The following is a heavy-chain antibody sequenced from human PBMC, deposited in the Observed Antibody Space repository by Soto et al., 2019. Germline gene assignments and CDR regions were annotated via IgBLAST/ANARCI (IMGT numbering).Heavy chain of an antibody. CDR1: GYTFTSYD. CDR3: ARGTRSKVLLWFGELHHDFDY. CDR2: MNPNSGNT. Sequence: QVQLVQSGAEVKKPGASVKVSCKASGYTFTSYDINWVRQATGQGLEWMGWMNPNSGNTGYAQKFQGRDTMTRNTSIXXAXMXXSSLRSEDTAVYYCARGTRSKVLLWFGELHHDFDYWGQGTLVTVSS. D-gene: IGHD3-10*01. J-gene: IGHJ4*02. V-gene: IGHV1-8*01.